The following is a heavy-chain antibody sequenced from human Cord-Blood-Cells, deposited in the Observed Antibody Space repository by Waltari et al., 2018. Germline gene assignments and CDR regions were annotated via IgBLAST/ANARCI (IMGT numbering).Heavy chain of an antibody. CDR1: GFTFSSYW. V-gene: IGHV3-7*01. CDR2: IKQEVREN. D-gene: IGHD2-2*01. Sequence: EVQLVESGGGLVQPGGSLRLYCAASGFTFSSYWMSWVRQAPGKGVGWEDKIKQEVRENYYVDSVKGRCTISRDNAKNSLYLQMNSLRAEDTAVYYCARYSSTSCFDYWGQGTLVTVSS. CDR3: ARYSSTSCFDY. J-gene: IGHJ4*02.